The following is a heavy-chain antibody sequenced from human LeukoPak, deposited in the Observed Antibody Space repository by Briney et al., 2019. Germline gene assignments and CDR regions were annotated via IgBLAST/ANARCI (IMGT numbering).Heavy chain of an antibody. D-gene: IGHD3-9*01. CDR1: GYTFTGYY. V-gene: IGHV1-2*02. J-gene: IGHJ4*02. CDR2: INPNSGGT. Sequence: ASVKVSCKASGYTFTGYYMHWVRQAPGQGLEWMGWINPNSGGTNYAQKFQGRVTMTRDTSISTAYMELSRLRSDDTAVYYCATDLRYFDWLDRFDYWGQGTLVTVSS. CDR3: ATDLRYFDWLDRFDY.